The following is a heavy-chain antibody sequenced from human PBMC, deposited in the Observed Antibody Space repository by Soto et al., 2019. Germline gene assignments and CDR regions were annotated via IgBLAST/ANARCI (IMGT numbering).Heavy chain of an antibody. V-gene: IGHV4-34*01. CDR3: ARVQVRRGNGSGYLNGFDI. Sequence: KSSETLSLTCAVSGGSFSAYCWTWIRQSPGKGLEWIGEINHSGTTNYNPSLKSRVTISVDTSKNQFSLNLSSMTAADTAVYYCARVQVRRGNGSGYLNGFDIWGQGTMVTVSS. CDR2: INHSGTT. CDR1: GGSFSAYC. J-gene: IGHJ3*02. D-gene: IGHD3-3*01.